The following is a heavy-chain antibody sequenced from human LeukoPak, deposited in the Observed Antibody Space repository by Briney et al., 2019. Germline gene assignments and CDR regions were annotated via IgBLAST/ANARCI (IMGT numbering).Heavy chain of an antibody. D-gene: IGHD2-2*01. Sequence: KAGGSLRLSCAASGFTFSSYSMNWVRQAPGKGLEWVSSISSSSSYIYYADSVKGRFTISRDNAKNSLYLQMNSLRDEDTAVYYCARPGYCSSTSCYYYYYGMDVWGKGTTVTVSS. J-gene: IGHJ6*04. CDR3: ARPGYCSSTSCYYYYYGMDV. CDR1: GFTFSSYS. V-gene: IGHV3-21*01. CDR2: ISSSSSYI.